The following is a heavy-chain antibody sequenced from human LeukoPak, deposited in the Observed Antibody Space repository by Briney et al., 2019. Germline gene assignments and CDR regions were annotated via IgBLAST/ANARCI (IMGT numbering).Heavy chain of an antibody. CDR2: ISVSGGVT. D-gene: IGHD1-26*01. CDR3: ARDLIVFRYSGSYAARSPYDY. Sequence: GGSLRLSCEASGFTFSSYAMSWVRQAPGKGLEWVSGISVSGGVTYYADSVKGRFTISRDNSKNTMFMQMNSLRAEDTAVYYCARDLIVFRYSGSYAARSPYDYWGQGTLVTVSS. CDR1: GFTFSSYA. J-gene: IGHJ4*02. V-gene: IGHV3-23*01.